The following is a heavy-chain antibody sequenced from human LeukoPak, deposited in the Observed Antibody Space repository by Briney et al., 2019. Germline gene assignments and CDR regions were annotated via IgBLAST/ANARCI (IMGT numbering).Heavy chain of an antibody. CDR1: GITVSTHY. V-gene: IGHV3-53*01. Sequence: PGGSLRLSCAVSGITVSTHYMTWVRRAPGRGLEWVSVIDSGGTTYYPDSVKGRFTISRDNSKNTVYLQMNSLRAEDTALYYCAREASGYYRDFWGQGTLVTVSS. D-gene: IGHD3-3*01. CDR2: IDSGGTT. J-gene: IGHJ4*02. CDR3: AREASGYYRDF.